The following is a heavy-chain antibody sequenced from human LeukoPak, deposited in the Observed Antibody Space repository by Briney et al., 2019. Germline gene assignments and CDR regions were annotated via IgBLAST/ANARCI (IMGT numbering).Heavy chain of an antibody. CDR3: AKDIVVSGYYGMDV. D-gene: IGHD2-21*01. J-gene: IGHJ6*02. CDR1: GFTFSHFA. Sequence: RTGGSLRLSCAASGFTFSHFAMHWVRQTPGTGLQWVASIWYDGTHGNYVDSVKGRFTISRDNSKNRLYLQMNSLRAEDTAVYYCAKDIVVSGYYGMDVWGQGTTVTVSS. V-gene: IGHV3-30*02. CDR2: IWYDGTHG.